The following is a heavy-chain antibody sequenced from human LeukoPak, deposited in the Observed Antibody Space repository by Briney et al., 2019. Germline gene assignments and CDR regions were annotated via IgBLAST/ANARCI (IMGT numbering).Heavy chain of an antibody. Sequence: GASVKVSCKASGGTFSSYAISWVRQAPGQGLEWMGRIIPILGIANYAQKFQGRVTMTEDTSTDTAYVELSSLRSEDTAVYYCATSQLELSIPDAFDIWGQGTMVTVSS. V-gene: IGHV1-69*04. CDR2: IIPILGIA. CDR1: GGTFSSYA. CDR3: ATSQLELSIPDAFDI. D-gene: IGHD1-1*01. J-gene: IGHJ3*02.